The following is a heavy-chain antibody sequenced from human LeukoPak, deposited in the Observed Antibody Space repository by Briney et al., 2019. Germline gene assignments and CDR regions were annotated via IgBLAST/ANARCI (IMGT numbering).Heavy chain of an antibody. Sequence: SETLSLTCAVFGGSFSGYYWSWIRQPPGKGLEWIGEINHSGSTNYNPYLKSRVTISVDTSKNQFSLKLSSVTAADTSVYYCARGRITISWGQGTLVTVSS. J-gene: IGHJ5*02. CDR2: INHSGST. D-gene: IGHD3-3*01. CDR3: ARGRITIS. V-gene: IGHV4-34*01. CDR1: GGSFSGYY.